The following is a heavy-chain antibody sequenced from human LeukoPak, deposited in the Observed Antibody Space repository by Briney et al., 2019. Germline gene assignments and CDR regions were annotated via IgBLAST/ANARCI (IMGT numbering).Heavy chain of an antibody. J-gene: IGHJ5*02. CDR1: GYSIGSGYY. CDR2: IYHSGST. V-gene: IGHV4-38-2*02. D-gene: IGHD2-2*01. Sequence: PAETLSLTCTVSGYSIGSGYYWGWIRQPPGKGLEWIGSIYHSGSTYYNPSLKSRVTISVDTSKNQFSLKLSSVTAADPAVYYCARDIGIVVVPAANAFDPWGQGTLVTVSS. CDR3: ARDIGIVVVPAANAFDP.